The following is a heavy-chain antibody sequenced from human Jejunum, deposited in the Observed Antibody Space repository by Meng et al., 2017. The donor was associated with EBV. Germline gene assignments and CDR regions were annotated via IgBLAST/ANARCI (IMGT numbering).Heavy chain of an antibody. Sequence: LVGWGGGLVKPVGSLRLSCAVSGFTLNNAWMSWVRLAPGKGLEWVGRLKSKIHGGTTDYAAPVKGRFTISGDDSKNTLYLQMDSLKTEDTAVYYCTGDSGHPGRDWFDPWGLGTLVTVSS. CDR2: LKSKIHGGTT. D-gene: IGHD5-12*01. V-gene: IGHV3-15*01. CDR1: GFTLNNAW. CDR3: TGDSGHPGRDWFDP. J-gene: IGHJ5*02.